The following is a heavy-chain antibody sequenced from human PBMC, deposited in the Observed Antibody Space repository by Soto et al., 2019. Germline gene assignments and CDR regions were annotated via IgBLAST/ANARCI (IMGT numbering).Heavy chain of an antibody. CDR3: ARGLTIFGVVNYFDY. CDR2: IYYSGIT. CDR1: GGSISSGGYY. J-gene: IGHJ4*02. D-gene: IGHD3-3*01. V-gene: IGHV4-31*03. Sequence: PSETLSLTCTVSGGSISSGGYYWSWIRQHPGKGLEWIGYIYYSGITYYNPSLKSRVTISVDTSKNQFSLKLSSVTAADTAVYYCARGLTIFGVVNYFDYWGQGTLVTVSS.